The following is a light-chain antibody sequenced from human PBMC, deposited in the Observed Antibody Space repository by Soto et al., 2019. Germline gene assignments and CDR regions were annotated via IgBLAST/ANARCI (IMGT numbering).Light chain of an antibody. V-gene: IGLV1-40*01. Sequence: QSVLTQPPSVSGAPGQTVTISCTGSSSNIGSCYDVPWYQQLPGTAPKLLIYGNSNRPSGVPDRFSGSKSGTSASLAITGLQAEDEADYYCQSYDSSLSGHCVFGGGTKVTVL. CDR3: QSYDSSLSGHCV. CDR1: SSNIGSCYD. J-gene: IGLJ3*02. CDR2: GNS.